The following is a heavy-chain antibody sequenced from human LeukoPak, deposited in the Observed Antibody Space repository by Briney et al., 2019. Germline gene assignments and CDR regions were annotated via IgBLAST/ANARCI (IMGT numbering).Heavy chain of an antibody. CDR3: ARDSCGGGGCHFWYFDL. CDR2: IHPNSGAT. V-gene: IGHV1-2*02. J-gene: IGHJ2*01. D-gene: IGHD6-19*01. CDR1: GYTFTAFH. Sequence: ASVKVSCKASGYTFTAFHMHWVRHAPGQGPEWMGSIHPNSGATNYAQKFQVRVTMTRDTSISTASMELSSLKYEDTAVYYCARDSCGGGGCHFWYFDLWGRGTLVTVSS.